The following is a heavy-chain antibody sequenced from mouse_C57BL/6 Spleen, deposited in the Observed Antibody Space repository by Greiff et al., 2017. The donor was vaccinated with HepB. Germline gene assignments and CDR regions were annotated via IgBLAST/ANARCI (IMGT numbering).Heavy chain of an antibody. J-gene: IGHJ4*01. CDR3: TRGNFYYSNPYYAMDY. V-gene: IGHV5-9-1*02. CDR2: ISSGGDYI. CDR1: GFTFSSYA. D-gene: IGHD2-5*01. Sequence: EVHLVESGEGLVKPGGSLKLSCAASGFTFSSYAMSWVRQTPEKRLEWVAYISSGGDYIYYADTVKGRFTISRDNARNTLYLQMSSLKSEDTAMYYCTRGNFYYSNPYYAMDYWGQGTSVTVSS.